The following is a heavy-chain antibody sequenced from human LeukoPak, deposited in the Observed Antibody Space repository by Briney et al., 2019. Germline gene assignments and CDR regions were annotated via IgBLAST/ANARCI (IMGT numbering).Heavy chain of an antibody. V-gene: IGHV4-34*01. CDR1: GGSFSGYY. Sequence: SSKTLSLTCAVYGGSFSGYYWSWIRQPPGKGLEWIGEIDHSGSTNYNPSLKSRVTMSVDTSKDQFSLKLSSVTAADTAVFYCARRYGSGSYANDFDYWGQGTLVTVSS. D-gene: IGHD3-10*01. CDR3: ARRYGSGSYANDFDY. CDR2: IDHSGST. J-gene: IGHJ4*02.